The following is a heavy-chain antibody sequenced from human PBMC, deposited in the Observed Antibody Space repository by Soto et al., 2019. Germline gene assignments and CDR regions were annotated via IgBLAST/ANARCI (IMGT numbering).Heavy chain of an antibody. D-gene: IGHD4-17*01. J-gene: IGHJ6*02. V-gene: IGHV3-74*01. CDR3: SSDYGGNSEGYYYYGMDV. CDR1: GFTFSSYW. CDR2: INSDGSST. Sequence: PGGSLRLSCAASGFTFSSYWMHWVRQAPGKGLVWVSRINSDGSSTSYADSVKGRFTISRDNAKNTLYLQMNSLRAEDTAVYYCSSDYGGNSEGYYYYGMDVWGQGTTVTVSS.